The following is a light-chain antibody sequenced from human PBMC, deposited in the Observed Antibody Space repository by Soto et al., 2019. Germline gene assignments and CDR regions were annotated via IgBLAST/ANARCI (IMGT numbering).Light chain of an antibody. Sequence: QSALTQPASVSGSPGQSITISCTGTSSDVGGYNYVSWYQQHPGKAPKLMIYEVTNRPSGVSNRFSGSKSGNTASLTISALQAEDEADYYCSSYTSRSTLVFGTGTKLTVL. CDR1: SSDVGGYNY. CDR2: EVT. V-gene: IGLV2-14*01. CDR3: SSYTSRSTLV. J-gene: IGLJ1*01.